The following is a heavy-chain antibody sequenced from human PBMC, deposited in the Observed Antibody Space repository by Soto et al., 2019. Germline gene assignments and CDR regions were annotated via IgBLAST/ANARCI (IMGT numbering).Heavy chain of an antibody. Sequence: GGSLRLSCAAPDFDFSSYGIHWVRQAPGKGLEWVAASSYDGRETFYADSAKGRFTVSKETSKNTAFLQMNALRHEDTAVYFCARDSGWPILNFDNWGQGTPVTVSS. CDR3: ARDSGWPILNFDN. J-gene: IGHJ4*02. D-gene: IGHD3-10*01. CDR2: SSYDGRET. V-gene: IGHV3-30*03. CDR1: DFDFSSYG.